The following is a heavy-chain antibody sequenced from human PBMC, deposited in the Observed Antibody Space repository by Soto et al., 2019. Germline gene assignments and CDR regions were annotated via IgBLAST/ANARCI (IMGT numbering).Heavy chain of an antibody. D-gene: IGHD1-20*01. J-gene: IGHJ4*02. Sequence: SATLSLTCTVSGVSITPYCWTWIRHPPGKGLEWIGYVYHTGNTYYNPSLKSRVTISLDTSKNQVSLRLKSVTAADTAVYYCAREQYNWKLWGQGTLVTVSS. V-gene: IGHV4-59*01. CDR3: AREQYNWKL. CDR1: GVSITPYC. CDR2: VYHTGNT.